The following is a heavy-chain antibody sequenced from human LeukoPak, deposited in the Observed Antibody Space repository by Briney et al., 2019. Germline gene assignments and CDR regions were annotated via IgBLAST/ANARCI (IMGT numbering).Heavy chain of an antibody. CDR3: ARDLKQLWNNYFDS. V-gene: IGHV1-18*01. Sequence: GASVKVSCKASGYTFVKYGVIWVRQAPGQGLEWMGWINGYNGNTNYAQKVQGRVIMTTDTSTSTAYMELRSLRSDDTAVYYCARDLKQLWNNYFDSWGQGTLVTVSS. J-gene: IGHJ4*02. D-gene: IGHD2-21*01. CDR1: GYTFVKYG. CDR2: INGYNGNT.